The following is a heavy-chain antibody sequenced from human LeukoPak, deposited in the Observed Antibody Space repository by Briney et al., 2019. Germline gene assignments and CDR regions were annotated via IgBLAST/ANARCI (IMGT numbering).Heavy chain of an antibody. V-gene: IGHV1-2*02. CDR3: AREGSYCVGGDCYSFDF. D-gene: IGHD2-21*02. CDR2: MHPGNGNT. Sequence: GASVTVSYKSSGYRFISNYIQWVRQAPGLGQEWIGWMHPGNGNTRYAEKFQGRVTMTRDTSINTAYMDLSSLRSDDTAVYYCAREGSYCVGGDCYSFDFWGQGTLITVSS. J-gene: IGHJ4*02. CDR1: GYRFISNY.